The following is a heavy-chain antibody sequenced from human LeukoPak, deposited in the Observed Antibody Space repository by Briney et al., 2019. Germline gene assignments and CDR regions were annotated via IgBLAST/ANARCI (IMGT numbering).Heavy chain of an antibody. Sequence: SETLSLTCAVYGGSFSGYYWSWIRQPPGKGLEWIGEINHSGSTNYNPSLKSRVTISVDKSKNQFFLKLSSVAAADTAVYYCARVWRYCSSTSCYGYGMDVWGQGTTVTVSS. CDR1: GGSFSGYY. J-gene: IGHJ6*02. D-gene: IGHD2-2*01. CDR2: INHSGST. V-gene: IGHV4-34*01. CDR3: ARVWRYCSSTSCYGYGMDV.